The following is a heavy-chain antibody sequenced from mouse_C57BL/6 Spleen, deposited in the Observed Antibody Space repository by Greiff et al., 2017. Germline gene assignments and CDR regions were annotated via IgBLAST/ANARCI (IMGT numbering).Heavy chain of an antibody. CDR3: ARGDYEGGFAY. J-gene: IGHJ3*01. V-gene: IGHV1-80*01. D-gene: IGHD2-4*01. CDR2: IYPGDGDT. CDR1: GYAFSSDW. Sequence: QVQLQQSGAELVKPGASVKISCKASGYAFSSDWMNWVKQRPGKGLEWIGQIYPGDGDTNYNGKFKGKATLTADKSSSTAYMQLSSLTSEDSAVYFCARGDYEGGFAYWGQGTLVTVSA.